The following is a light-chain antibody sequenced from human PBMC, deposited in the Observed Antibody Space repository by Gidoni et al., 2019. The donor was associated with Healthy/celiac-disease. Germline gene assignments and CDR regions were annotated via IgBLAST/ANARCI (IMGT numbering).Light chain of an antibody. Sequence: SYVLTQPPSVSVAPGKTARITCGGNNIGSKSVHWYQQTPGQAPVLVIYYDSDRPSGIPERFSGSNSGNTATLTISRVEAGDEADYYCQVWDSSSDHHVVFGGGTKLTVL. CDR3: QVWDSSSDHHVV. CDR1: NIGSKS. CDR2: YDS. J-gene: IGLJ2*01. V-gene: IGLV3-21*04.